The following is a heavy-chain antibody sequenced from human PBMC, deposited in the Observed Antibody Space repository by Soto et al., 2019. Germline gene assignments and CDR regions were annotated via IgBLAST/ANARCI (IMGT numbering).Heavy chain of an antibody. Sequence: PGGSLRLSCAASGFTFSSYSMNWVRQAPGKGLEWVSSISSSSIYIYYADSVKGRFTFSRDNAKNSLYLQMNSLRAEDTVVYYCARDRYCSGGSCYNWFDPWGQGTLVTVSS. V-gene: IGHV3-21*01. CDR1: GFTFSSYS. D-gene: IGHD2-15*01. CDR3: ARDRYCSGGSCYNWFDP. J-gene: IGHJ5*02. CDR2: ISSSSIYI.